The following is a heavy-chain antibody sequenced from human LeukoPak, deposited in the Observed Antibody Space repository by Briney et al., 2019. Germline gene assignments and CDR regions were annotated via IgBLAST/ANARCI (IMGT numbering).Heavy chain of an antibody. J-gene: IGHJ4*02. CDR1: GYSFTSYW. CDR2: IDPSDSYT. D-gene: IGHD3-16*02. CDR3: AVHFLRLGELSIDY. V-gene: IGHV5-10-1*01. Sequence: GESLRISCKGSGYSFTSYWISGVRPMPGKGLEWMGRIDPSDSYTYYSPSFQGHVTISADKYISTDYLQWSSLKASGPAMYYSAVHFLRLGELSIDYWGQGTLVTVSS.